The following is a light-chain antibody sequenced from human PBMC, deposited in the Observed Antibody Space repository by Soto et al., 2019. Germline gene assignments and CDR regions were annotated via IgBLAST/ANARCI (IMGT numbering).Light chain of an antibody. CDR3: HQYSTYPIT. J-gene: IGKJ4*01. V-gene: IGKV1-5*03. CDR1: QSISYW. CDR2: KAS. Sequence: DIQMTQSPSTLPASVGDRVTITCRASQSISYWLAWYQQKPGKAPTVLIYKASILESGVPSRFSGSGSGTEFTLTISSLQPDDFATYYCHQYSTYPITFGGGTKVE.